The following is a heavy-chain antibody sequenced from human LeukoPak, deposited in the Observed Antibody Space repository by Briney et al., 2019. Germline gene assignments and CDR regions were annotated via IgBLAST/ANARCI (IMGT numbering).Heavy chain of an antibody. V-gene: IGHV3-23*01. CDR2: ISGSGGST. CDR1: GFTFSSYA. J-gene: IGHJ6*03. D-gene: IGHD4-17*01. CDR3: AKLVGDHKYYYYYRDV. Sequence: GGSLRLSCAASGFTFSSYAMSWVRQAPGKGREWVSTISGSGGSTYYADSVKGRFTISRDNSKNTLYLQINSLRAEDTAVYYCAKLVGDHKYYYYYRDVWGKGTTVTVSS.